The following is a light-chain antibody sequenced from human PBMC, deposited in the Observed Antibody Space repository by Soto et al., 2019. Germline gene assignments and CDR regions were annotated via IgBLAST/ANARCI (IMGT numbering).Light chain of an antibody. J-gene: IGKJ4*01. Sequence: DIQMTQSPSSLSASVGARVTITCQASQDISNYLNWYQQKPGKAPKLLIYDASNLETGVPSRFSGSGSGTDFTFTISSLQPEDIATHYCQQYDNLLTFGGGTKVEIK. CDR1: QDISNY. V-gene: IGKV1-33*01. CDR2: DAS. CDR3: QQYDNLLT.